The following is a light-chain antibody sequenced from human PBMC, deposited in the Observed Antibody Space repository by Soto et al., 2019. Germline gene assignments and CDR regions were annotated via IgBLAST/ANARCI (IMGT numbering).Light chain of an antibody. Sequence: EIVMTQSPATLSVSPGERATLSCRASQSVSSNLAWYQQKPGQAPRLLIYGASTRATDIPARFSGSGSGPEFTLTISRLQSEDFAVYYCQQYNNWPPYTFGQGTKLEIK. CDR1: QSVSSN. J-gene: IGKJ2*01. CDR3: QQYNNWPPYT. V-gene: IGKV3-15*01. CDR2: GAS.